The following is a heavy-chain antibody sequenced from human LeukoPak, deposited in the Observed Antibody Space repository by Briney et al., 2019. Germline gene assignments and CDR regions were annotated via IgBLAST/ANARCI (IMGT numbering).Heavy chain of an antibody. V-gene: IGHV3-9*03. J-gene: IGHJ4*02. Sequence: GRSLRLSCAASGFTFDDYAMHWVRQAPRKGVEWVSGISWNSGSIGYADSVKGRFTISRDNAKNSLYLQMNSLRAEDMALYYCATSLQLWYHFDYWGQGTLVTVSS. CDR1: GFTFDDYA. D-gene: IGHD5-18*01. CDR3: ATSLQLWYHFDY. CDR2: ISWNSGSI.